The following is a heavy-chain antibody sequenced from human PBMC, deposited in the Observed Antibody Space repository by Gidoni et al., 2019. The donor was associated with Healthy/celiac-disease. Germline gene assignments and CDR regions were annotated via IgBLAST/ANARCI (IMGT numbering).Heavy chain of an antibody. V-gene: IGHV3-33*01. Sequence: QVQLVESGGGVVQPGRSLRLSCAASGFTFSSYGMHWVRQAPGKGLEWVAVIWYDGSNKYYADSVKGRFTISRDNSKNTLYLQMNSLRAEDTAVYYCARSKGTMGGSGSYLFDYWGQGTLVTVSS. J-gene: IGHJ4*02. D-gene: IGHD3-10*01. CDR3: ARSKGTMGGSGSYLFDY. CDR2: IWYDGSNK. CDR1: GFTFSSYG.